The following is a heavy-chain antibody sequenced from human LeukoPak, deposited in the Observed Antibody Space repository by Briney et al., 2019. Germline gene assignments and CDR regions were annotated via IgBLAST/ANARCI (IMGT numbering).Heavy chain of an antibody. V-gene: IGHV4-59*01. D-gene: IGHD7-27*01. Sequence: PSETLSLTCTVSGGSISSYYWSWIRQPPGKGLEWIGYIYYSGSTNYNPSLKSRVTISVDTSKNQFSLELSSVTAADTAVYYCATGEENWGFDYWGQGTLVTVSS. CDR3: ATGEENWGFDY. CDR1: GGSISSYY. J-gene: IGHJ4*02. CDR2: IYYSGST.